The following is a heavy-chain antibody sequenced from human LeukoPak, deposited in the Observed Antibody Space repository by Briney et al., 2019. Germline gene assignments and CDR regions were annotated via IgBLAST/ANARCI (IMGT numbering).Heavy chain of an antibody. CDR3: ARLGYCDGGSCYFPFDQ. V-gene: IGHV4-39*01. CDR1: GGSISSSSHY. D-gene: IGHD2-15*01. CDR2: IYYRGNT. J-gene: IGHJ4*02. Sequence: PSETLSLTCSVSGGSISSSSHYWGWIRQPPGKGLEWIGSIYYRGNTYYNPSLTSRVTISVDPSKKQSSLKLTSVTAADTAVYYCARLGYCDGGSCYFPFDQWGQGTLVIVSS.